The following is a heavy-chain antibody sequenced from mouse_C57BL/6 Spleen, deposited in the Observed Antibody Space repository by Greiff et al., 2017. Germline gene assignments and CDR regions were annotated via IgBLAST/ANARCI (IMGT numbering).Heavy chain of an antibody. CDR2: INPYNGGT. V-gene: IGHV1-19*01. CDR3: ARRGVANGYAMDY. J-gene: IGHJ4*01. Sequence: EVQLQQSGPVLVKPGASVKMSCKASGYTFTDYYMNWVKQSHGKSLEWIGVINPYNGGTSYNQKFKGKATLTVDKSSSTAYMELNSLTSEDSAVYYCARRGVANGYAMDYWGQGTAGTGSS. D-gene: IGHD1-1*01. CDR1: GYTFTDYY.